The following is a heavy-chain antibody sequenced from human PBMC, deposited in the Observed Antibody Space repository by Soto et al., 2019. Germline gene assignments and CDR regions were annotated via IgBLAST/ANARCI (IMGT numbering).Heavy chain of an antibody. CDR2: TFYRSKWYS. D-gene: IGHD3-22*01. CDR1: GDSVSSTSAA. J-gene: IGHJ4*01. Sequence: SQTLSLTCAISGDSVSSTSAAWNWIGQSPSRGLEWLGRTFYRSKWYSDYAVSVKSRITINPDTSRNQFSLHLNSVTPEDTAVYFCARAYDSSGNYIQYFDYWGRGSLVTVSS. CDR3: ARAYDSSGNYIQYFDY. V-gene: IGHV6-1*01.